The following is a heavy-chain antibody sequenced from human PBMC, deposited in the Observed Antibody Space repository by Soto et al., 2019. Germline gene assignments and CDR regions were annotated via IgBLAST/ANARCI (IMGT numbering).Heavy chain of an antibody. V-gene: IGHV3-30*18. Sequence: ESGGGVVQPGRSLRLSCAASGFTFSSYGMHWVRQAPGKGLEWVAVISYDGSNKYYADSVKGRFTISRDNSKNTLYLQMNSLRAEDTAVYYCAKGSTDFDYWGQGTLVTVSS. D-gene: IGHD4-17*01. CDR3: AKGSTDFDY. J-gene: IGHJ4*02. CDR2: ISYDGSNK. CDR1: GFTFSSYG.